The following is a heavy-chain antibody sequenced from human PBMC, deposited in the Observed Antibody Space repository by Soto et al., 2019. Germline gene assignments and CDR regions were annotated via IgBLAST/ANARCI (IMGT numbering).Heavy chain of an antibody. CDR3: AKSKKVDTGAYYGSAVVRGYYYGMDV. Sequence: PGGSLRLSCAASGFTFSSYAMSWVRQAPGKGLEWVSAISGSGGSTYYADSVKGRFTISRDNSKNTLYLQMNSLRAEDTAVYYCAKSKKVDTGAYYGSAVVRGYYYGMDVWGQGTTVTVSS. V-gene: IGHV3-23*01. CDR1: GFTFSSYA. J-gene: IGHJ6*02. D-gene: IGHD3-10*01. CDR2: ISGSGGST.